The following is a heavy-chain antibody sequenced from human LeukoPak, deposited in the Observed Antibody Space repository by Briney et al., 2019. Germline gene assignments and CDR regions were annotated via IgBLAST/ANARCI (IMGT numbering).Heavy chain of an antibody. J-gene: IGHJ4*02. V-gene: IGHV3-23*01. D-gene: IGHD2-15*01. CDR1: GFTFSSYA. CDR3: AKCSGGSCYSSANY. CDR2: ISGSGGST. Sequence: GGSLRLSCAASGFTFSSYAMSWVRQAPGKGLEWVSAISGSGGSTYYADSVKGRFTISRDNSKNTLYLQMNSLRADDTAIYYCAKCSGGSCYSSANYWGQGTLVTVSS.